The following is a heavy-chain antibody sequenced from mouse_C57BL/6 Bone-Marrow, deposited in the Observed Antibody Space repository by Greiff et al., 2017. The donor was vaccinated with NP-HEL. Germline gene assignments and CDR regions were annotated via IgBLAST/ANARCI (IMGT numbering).Heavy chain of an antibody. Sequence: QVQLQQSGPELVKPGASVKISCKASGYTFTDYYINWVKQRPGQGLEWIGWIFPGSGSTYYNEKFTGKATLTVDKSSSTAYMLLSSLTSEDSAVYFCARGDYYGSRYWYFDVWGTGTTVTVSS. CDR2: IFPGSGST. V-gene: IGHV1-75*01. D-gene: IGHD1-1*01. CDR1: GYTFTDYY. CDR3: ARGDYYGSRYWYFDV. J-gene: IGHJ1*03.